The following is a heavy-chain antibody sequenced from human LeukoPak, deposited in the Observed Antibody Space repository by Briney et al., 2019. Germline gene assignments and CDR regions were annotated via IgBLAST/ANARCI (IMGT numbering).Heavy chain of an antibody. CDR1: GFTFGKYW. D-gene: IGHD3/OR15-3a*01. CDR2: IKLDGSEK. V-gene: IGHV3-7*03. J-gene: IGHJ4*02. Sequence: HSGGSLRLSCVASGFTFGKYWMRWVRQAPGKGLEWVANIKLDGSEKNYVDSVKGRFTISRDNTKNSLYLQMNSLRAEDTAVFYCARDQYDPWSRRGNFASWGQGTLVIVSS. CDR3: ARDQYDPWSRRGNFAS.